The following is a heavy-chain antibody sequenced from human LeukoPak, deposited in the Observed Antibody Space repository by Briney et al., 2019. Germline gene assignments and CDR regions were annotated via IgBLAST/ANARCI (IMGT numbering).Heavy chain of an antibody. CDR1: GGTFSSYA. Sequence: SVKVSCKASGGTFSSYAISWVRQAPGQGLEWMGGIIPIFGIANYAQKFQGRVTITADESTSTAYMELSSLRSEDTAVYYCARAPYYYGSGSYYNSYYYYYMDVWGKGTTVTVSS. CDR3: ARAPYYYGSGSYYNSYYYYYMDV. J-gene: IGHJ6*03. D-gene: IGHD3-10*01. CDR2: IIPIFGIA. V-gene: IGHV1-69*13.